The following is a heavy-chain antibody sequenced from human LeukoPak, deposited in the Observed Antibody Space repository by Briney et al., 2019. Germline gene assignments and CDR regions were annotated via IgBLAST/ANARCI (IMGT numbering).Heavy chain of an antibody. D-gene: IGHD6-13*01. CDR1: GFTVSNNY. J-gene: IGHJ4*02. Sequence: GGSLRLSCAASGFTVSNNYMSWVRQAPGKGLEWVSHIYSRGSTYHADSVKGRFTISRDNSKNTLSLQMNSLRAEDTAVYYCARVWYSSSQPLFGFDYWGQGTLVTVSS. CDR3: ARVWYSSSQPLFGFDY. CDR2: IYSRGST. V-gene: IGHV3-53*01.